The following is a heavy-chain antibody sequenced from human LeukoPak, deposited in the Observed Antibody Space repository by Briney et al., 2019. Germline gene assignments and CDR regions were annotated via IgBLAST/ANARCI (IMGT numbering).Heavy chain of an antibody. CDR1: GGSISSSGYY. D-gene: IGHD2-2*02. V-gene: IGHV4-39*07. Sequence: SETLSLTCTVSGGSISSSGYYWGWIRQPPGKGLEWIGSVYYSGSSYYNPSLKSRVTISVDMSKNQFSLRLNSVTAADTAVYYCARLTIDAPVTATALYCSSTSCYNDFWGQGTLVTASS. CDR2: VYYSGSS. CDR3: ARLTIDAPVTATALYCSSTSCYNDF. J-gene: IGHJ4*02.